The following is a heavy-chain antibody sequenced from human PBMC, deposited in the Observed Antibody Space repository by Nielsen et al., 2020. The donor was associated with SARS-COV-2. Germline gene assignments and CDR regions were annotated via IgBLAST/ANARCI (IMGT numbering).Heavy chain of an antibody. CDR1: GGSLSSRNYY. Sequence: SETLSLTCTVSGGSLSSRNYYWGWIRQPPGKGLEWIGTIYYSGSVSYNPSLRSRVPISVDTSKKHFSLKLTSLTAADTAVYFCARGDIAVVPAAMFRGDDAFDIWGQGTMVRVSS. CDR3: ARGDIAVVPAAMFRGDDAFDI. D-gene: IGHD2-2*01. CDR2: IYYSGSV. J-gene: IGHJ3*02. V-gene: IGHV4-39*02.